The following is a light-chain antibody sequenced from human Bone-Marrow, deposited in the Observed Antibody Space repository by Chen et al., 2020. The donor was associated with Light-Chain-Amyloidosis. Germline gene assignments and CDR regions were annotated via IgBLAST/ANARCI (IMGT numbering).Light chain of an antibody. V-gene: IGLV3-21*02. CDR1: NIGSTI. J-gene: IGLJ3*02. CDR2: DDS. CDR3: QVWDRSSDRPV. Sequence: SYVLTQPFSVSVAPGQTATLPCGRHNIGSTIVHLYQLTPCQGPLRVVYDDSDRPSGIPERLSGTNSGNTATLTISRVEAGDEADYYCQVWDRSSDRPVFGGGTKLTVL.